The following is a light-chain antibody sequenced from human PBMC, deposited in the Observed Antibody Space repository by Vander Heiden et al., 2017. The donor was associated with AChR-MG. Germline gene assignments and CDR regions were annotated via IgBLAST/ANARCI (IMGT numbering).Light chain of an antibody. Sequence: QSALTQPASVSGPPGQSTTTSCTRTSSDVGSHTPAPWHQHHPGKAPKLMIYEVSKRPSGVSYRFSGSKSDNTASLTIIGLQTEDEADYYCCSYAGNSTLVFGGGTKLTVL. CDR2: EVS. J-gene: IGLJ2*01. CDR3: CSYAGNSTLV. V-gene: IGLV2-23*02. CDR1: SSDVGSHTP.